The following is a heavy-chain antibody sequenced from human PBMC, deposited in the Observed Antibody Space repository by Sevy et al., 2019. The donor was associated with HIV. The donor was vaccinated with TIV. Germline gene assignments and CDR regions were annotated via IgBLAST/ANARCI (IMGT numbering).Heavy chain of an antibody. V-gene: IGHV1-69*13. J-gene: IGHJ6*02. D-gene: IGHD1-26*01. CDR2: IIPIFGTA. Sequence: ASVKVSCKASGGTFSSYAISWVRQAPGQGLEWMGGIIPIFGTANYAQKFQGRVTITADESTSTAYMELSSLRSEDTAVYYFARGVGADYYYGMDVWGQGTTVTVSS. CDR1: GGTFSSYA. CDR3: ARGVGADYYYGMDV.